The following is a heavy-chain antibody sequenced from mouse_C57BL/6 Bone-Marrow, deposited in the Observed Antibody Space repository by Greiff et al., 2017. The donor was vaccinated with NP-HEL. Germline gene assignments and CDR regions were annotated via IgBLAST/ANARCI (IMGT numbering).Heavy chain of an antibody. CDR1: GYTFTSYW. V-gene: IGHV1-61*01. CDR2: IYPSDSET. Sequence: QVQLQQPGAELVRPGSSVKLSCKASGYTFTSYWMDWVKQRPGQGLEWIGNIYPSDSETHYNQKFKDKATLTVDKSSSTAYMQLSSLTSEDSAVYYCARRYYGSSPGWFAYWGQGTLVTVSA. D-gene: IGHD1-1*01. J-gene: IGHJ3*01. CDR3: ARRYYGSSPGWFAY.